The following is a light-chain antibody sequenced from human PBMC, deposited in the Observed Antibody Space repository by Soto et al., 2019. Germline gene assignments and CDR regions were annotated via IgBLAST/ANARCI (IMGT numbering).Light chain of an antibody. CDR1: QSVTSN. J-gene: IGKJ4*01. CDR3: KRSRDWRLT. Sequence: EIVLTQSPGTLYLSPGERATLSCRASQSVTSNLAWYQQKPGQAPRLLIYDASNRATGIPVRFSGSGSGTDFTLTYSSLEPEDFAVYYCKRSRDWRLTFGGGTKVEIK. V-gene: IGKV3-11*01. CDR2: DAS.